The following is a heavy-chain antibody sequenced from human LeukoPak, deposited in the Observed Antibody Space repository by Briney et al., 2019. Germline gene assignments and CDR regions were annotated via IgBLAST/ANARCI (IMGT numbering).Heavy chain of an antibody. J-gene: IGHJ5*02. D-gene: IGHD1-7*01. CDR2: IYYSGST. CDR1: GGSISSSSYY. V-gene: IGHV4-39*07. Sequence: SETLSLTCTVSGGSISSSSYYWGWIRQPPGKGLEWIGSIYYSGSTYYNPSLKSRVTISVDTSKNQFSLKLSSVTAADTAVYYCARRITGTWHNWFDPWGQGTLVTVSS. CDR3: ARRITGTWHNWFDP.